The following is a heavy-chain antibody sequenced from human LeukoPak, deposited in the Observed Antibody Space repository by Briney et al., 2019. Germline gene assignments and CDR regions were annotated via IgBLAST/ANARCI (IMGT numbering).Heavy chain of an antibody. Sequence: ASVKVSCKASGGTFSSYSINWVRQAPGQGLEWMGRIIPIFGTANYAQKFQGRVTITTDESTSTAYMELSSLRSEDTAVYYCARSGKSLEWLLLPYFDYWGQGTLVTVSP. V-gene: IGHV1-69*05. D-gene: IGHD3-3*01. CDR1: GGTFSSYS. CDR2: IIPIFGTA. CDR3: ARSGKSLEWLLLPYFDY. J-gene: IGHJ4*02.